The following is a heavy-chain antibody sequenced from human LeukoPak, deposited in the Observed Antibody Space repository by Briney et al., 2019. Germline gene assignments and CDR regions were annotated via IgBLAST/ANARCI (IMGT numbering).Heavy chain of an antibody. D-gene: IGHD5-12*01. CDR2: IWYCGSNK. V-gene: IGHV3-33*06. CDR1: GFTFSSCG. Sequence: GRSLRLSCTASGFTFSSCGMHWVRHAPGKGVEGLAVIWYCGSNKHYVDSVKGRFTIPRDNSQNMLYLQMYNLRVEDTAVYYCANHGGLWGQGTLVTVSS. J-gene: IGHJ4*02. CDR3: ANHGGL.